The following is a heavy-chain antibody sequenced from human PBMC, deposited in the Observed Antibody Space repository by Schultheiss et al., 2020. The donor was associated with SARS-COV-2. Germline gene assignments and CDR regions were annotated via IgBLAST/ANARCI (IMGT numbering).Heavy chain of an antibody. V-gene: IGHV4-30-2*01. CDR2: INHGGGT. CDR3: ARDSSCGGDCYSGYYYGMDV. Sequence: LVKPTQTLTLTCTFSGFSLSTSGVGVGWIRQPPGKALEWLGHINHGGGTNYNPSLKSRVTISVDTSKNQFSLKLSSVTAADTAVYYCARDSSCGGDCYSGYYYGMDVWGQGTTVTVSS. CDR1: GFSLSTSGVG. J-gene: IGHJ6*02. D-gene: IGHD2-21*02.